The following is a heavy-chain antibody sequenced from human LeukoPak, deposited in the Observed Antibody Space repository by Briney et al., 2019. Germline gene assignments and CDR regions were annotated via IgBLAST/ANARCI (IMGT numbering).Heavy chain of an antibody. CDR1: GFTFNTYW. CDR3: ARGVSFRMVGTATDFDY. J-gene: IGHJ4*02. V-gene: IGHV3-74*01. Sequence: PGGSLRLSCAASGFTFNTYWMHWVRQAPGKGLVWVSPINPDGTVTTYADPVKGRFTISRDNAKNTLYLQMNSLRAEDTAVYYCARGVSFRMVGTATDFDYWGQGTLVTVSS. CDR2: INPDGTVT. D-gene: IGHD2-21*02.